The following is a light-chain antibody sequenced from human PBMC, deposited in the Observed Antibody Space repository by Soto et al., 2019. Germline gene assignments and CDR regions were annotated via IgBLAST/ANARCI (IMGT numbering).Light chain of an antibody. V-gene: IGLV2-8*01. J-gene: IGLJ2*01. CDR2: EVT. CDR3: ISYAGSNNLV. Sequence: QSALTQPPSASGSPGQSITISCTGTSSDVGGYHYVSWYQHHPGLSPKLLIYEVTERPSGVPDRFSGSKSGNPASLTVSGLQAEDEAAYFCISYAGSNNLVFGGGTQLTVL. CDR1: SSDVGGYHY.